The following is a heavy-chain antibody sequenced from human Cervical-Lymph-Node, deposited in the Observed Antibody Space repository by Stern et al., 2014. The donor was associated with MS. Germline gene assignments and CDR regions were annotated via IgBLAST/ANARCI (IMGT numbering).Heavy chain of an antibody. J-gene: IGHJ5*02. V-gene: IGHV3-30*03. CDR3: ATLEVITARPSDWFDP. Sequence: VQLVESGGGVVHPGRSLRLSCAASGFTFSTYGMHWVRQAPGKGLEWVALISYDGNKKYYGDSVKGRFTISRDNSKNILYLEMNNLRLEDTAMYYCATLEVITARPSDWFDPWGQGTLVSVSS. CDR2: ISYDGNKK. CDR1: GFTFSTYG. D-gene: IGHD6-6*01.